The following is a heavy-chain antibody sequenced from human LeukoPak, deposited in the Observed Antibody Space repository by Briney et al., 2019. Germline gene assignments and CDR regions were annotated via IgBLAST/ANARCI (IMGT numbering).Heavy chain of an antibody. D-gene: IGHD3-10*01. V-gene: IGHV1-18*01. CDR2: ISGYNGRT. CDR1: SYSFTSYG. J-gene: IGHJ4*02. Sequence: ASVKVSYKTSSYSFTSYGISWVRQAPGQGLEWLGWISGYNGRTEYSQKLQGRVTMTTDTSTSTAYMELRSLTSDDTAMYYCARDIGVSQFDYWGQGTLVTVSS. CDR3: ARDIGVSQFDY.